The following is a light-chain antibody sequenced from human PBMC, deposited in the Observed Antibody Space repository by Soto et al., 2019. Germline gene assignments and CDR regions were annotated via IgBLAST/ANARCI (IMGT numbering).Light chain of an antibody. V-gene: IGKV1-17*01. CDR2: AAS. CDR1: QGIRND. CDR3: LQHSTYPLT. Sequence: DIQMTQFPSSLSASVGDRVTITCRASQGIRNDLGWYQQKPGKAPKRLIYAASSLQSGVPSRLSDSGSGTEFTLAISSLQPEDSATFYCLQHSTYPLTFGQGTKVEIK. J-gene: IGKJ1*01.